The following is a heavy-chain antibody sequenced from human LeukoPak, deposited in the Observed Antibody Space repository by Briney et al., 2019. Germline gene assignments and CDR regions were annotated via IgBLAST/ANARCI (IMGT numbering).Heavy chain of an antibody. J-gene: IGHJ1*01. CDR1: GFTFSSYS. V-gene: IGHV3-21*04. D-gene: IGHD2-2*01. CDR2: SSSSSRRI. CDR3: VRDFSTVTTAYLHH. Sequence: PGGSLRLACAASGFTFSSYSMNWVRQAPGKGLGWVASSSSSSRRIYYSDPVKGRFTIFRDDAKNSLFLQMDSMRVEDTAMYYCVRDFSTVTTAYLHHWGQGTLLTVSS.